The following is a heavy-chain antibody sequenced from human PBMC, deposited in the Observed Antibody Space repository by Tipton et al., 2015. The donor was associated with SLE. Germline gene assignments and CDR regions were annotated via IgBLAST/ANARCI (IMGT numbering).Heavy chain of an antibody. D-gene: IGHD2-15*01. V-gene: IGHV4-39*07. CDR3: ARLNGGNGGNPFDY. Sequence: TLSLTCTVSGGSIMTSTNYWAWIRQPPGKTLEWTGSHYYRGNTHYNPSLNSRVTISVDTSKNQFYLNLNSVTAADTAVYYCARLNGGNGGNPFDYWGQGTLVTVSS. CDR2: HYYRGNT. CDR1: GGSIMTSTNY. J-gene: IGHJ4*02.